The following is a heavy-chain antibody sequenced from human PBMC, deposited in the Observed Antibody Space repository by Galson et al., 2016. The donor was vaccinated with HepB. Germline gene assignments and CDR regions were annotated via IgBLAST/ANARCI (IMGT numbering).Heavy chain of an antibody. V-gene: IGHV3-23*01. Sequence: LRLSCAASGFISSNYAMSWVRQVPGKGLEWVSAISGSGGSTHYADSVKGRFTIPRDNSKNTLYLQMNSLRAEDTAVYYCAKAVTRNTIFGVVTGKEGAHYGMDVWGQGTTVTVSS. D-gene: IGHD3-3*01. CDR3: AKAVTRNTIFGVVTGKEGAHYGMDV. J-gene: IGHJ6*02. CDR1: GFISSNYA. CDR2: ISGSGGST.